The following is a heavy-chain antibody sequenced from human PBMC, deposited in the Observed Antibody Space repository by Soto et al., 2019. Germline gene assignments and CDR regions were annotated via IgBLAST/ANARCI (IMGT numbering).Heavy chain of an antibody. D-gene: IGHD2-2*02. CDR1: GGTFCSYA. V-gene: IGHV1-69*13. Sequence: GXSVKVSCKASGGTFCSYAISWVRQAPGQGLEWMGGIIPIFGTANYAQKFQGRVTITADESTSTAYMELSSLRSEDTAVYYCARLYCSSTSCYRGVAQAFDIWGQGTMVTVSS. CDR3: ARLYCSSTSCYRGVAQAFDI. CDR2: IIPIFGTA. J-gene: IGHJ3*02.